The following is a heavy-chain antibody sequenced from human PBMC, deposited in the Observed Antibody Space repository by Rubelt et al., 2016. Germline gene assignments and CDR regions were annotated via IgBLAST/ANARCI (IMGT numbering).Heavy chain of an antibody. J-gene: IGHJ4*02. CDR3: ARRKQQVDY. V-gene: IGHV4-39*01. Sequence: QLQLQESGSGLVKPSETLSLTCTVSGGSISSSSYYWGWIRQPPGKGQEWMGSIYYSESTSYNPSRKSRVPQSVDTSKTQFSLQLSTLTAADTAVYYCARRKQQVDYWGQGNRVTVSS. CDR1: GGSISSSSYY. CDR2: IYYSEST. D-gene: IGHD6-13*01.